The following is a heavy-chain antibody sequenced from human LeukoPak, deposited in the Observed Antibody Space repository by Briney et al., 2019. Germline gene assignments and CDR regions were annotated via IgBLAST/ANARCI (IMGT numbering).Heavy chain of an antibody. CDR1: GFTFSSYS. CDR3: ASSIFSSSWYYFDY. CDR2: ISSSSAYI. V-gene: IGHV3-21*03. J-gene: IGHJ4*02. Sequence: GGSLRLSCAASGFTFSSYSMNWVRQAPGKGLEWVSSISSSSAYIYYADSPKGRFTISRDNAKNSLYLQMNSLRAEDTAVYYCASSIFSSSWYYFDYWGQGTLVTVSS. D-gene: IGHD6-13*01.